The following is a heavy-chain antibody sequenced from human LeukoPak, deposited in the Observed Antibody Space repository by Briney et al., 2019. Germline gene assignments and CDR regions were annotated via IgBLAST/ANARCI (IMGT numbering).Heavy chain of an antibody. CDR1: GFTFSDYY. CDR2: ISSSGSNI. CDR3: ARDRADTAMVTYYYYMDV. V-gene: IGHV3-11*04. J-gene: IGHJ6*03. Sequence: TTGGSLTLSCAPSGFTFSDYYMSWIRQAPGKGLECVSYISSSGSNIYYADSVKGRFTISRDNAKNSLYLQMNSLRDEDTGVYYCARDRADTAMVTYYYYMDVWGKGTTVTVSS. D-gene: IGHD5-18*01.